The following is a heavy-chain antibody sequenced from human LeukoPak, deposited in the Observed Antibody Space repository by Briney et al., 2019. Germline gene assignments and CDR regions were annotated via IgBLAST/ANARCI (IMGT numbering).Heavy chain of an antibody. Sequence: SETLSLTCAVYGGSFSGHYWSWIRQPPGKGLEWIGEINHSGSTNYNPSLESRVTISVDTSKSHFSLKLSSVTAADTAVYYCARCYHISTDYFDYWGQGTLVTVSS. V-gene: IGHV4-34*01. D-gene: IGHD3-9*01. CDR2: INHSGST. CDR3: ARCYHISTDYFDY. CDR1: GGSFSGHY. J-gene: IGHJ4*02.